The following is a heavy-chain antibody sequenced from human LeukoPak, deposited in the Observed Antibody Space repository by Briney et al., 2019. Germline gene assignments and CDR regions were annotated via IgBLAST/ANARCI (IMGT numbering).Heavy chain of an antibody. CDR2: ISSSSSYI. CDR1: GFTFSSYS. D-gene: IGHD3-22*01. V-gene: IGHV3-21*01. J-gene: IGHJ3*02. Sequence: PGGCLRLSCAASGFTFSSYSMNSVRQAPGKGLEWVSSISSSSSYIYYADSVKGRFTISRDNAKNSLYLQMNSLRAEDTSVYYCARDDYCDSSRYYSPSAFETWGQRTMVTVSS. CDR3: ARDDYCDSSRYYSPSAFET.